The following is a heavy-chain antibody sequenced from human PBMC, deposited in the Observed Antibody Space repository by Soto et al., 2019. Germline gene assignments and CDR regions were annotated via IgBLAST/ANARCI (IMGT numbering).Heavy chain of an antibody. V-gene: IGHV1-69*13. D-gene: IGHD6-13*01. CDR1: GGTFSSYA. Sequence: SVKVSCKASGGTFSSYAISWVRQAPGQGLEWMGGIIPIFGTATYAQKFQGRVTITADESTSTAYMELSSLRSEDTAVYYCARVFYSSSWSPFDYWGQGTLVTVSS. CDR3: ARVFYSSSWSPFDY. J-gene: IGHJ4*02. CDR2: IIPIFGTA.